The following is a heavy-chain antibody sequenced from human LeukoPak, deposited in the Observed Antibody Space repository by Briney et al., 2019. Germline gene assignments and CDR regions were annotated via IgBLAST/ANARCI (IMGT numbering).Heavy chain of an antibody. CDR1: GLTFSAFA. CDR3: ARDADYFDSSGYYRALDF. J-gene: IGHJ4*02. V-gene: IGHV3-30*04. CDR2: LSYDGEKK. Sequence: GGSLRLSCAASGLTFSAFAMHWVRQAPGKGLEWVAVLSYDGEKKYYADSVKGRFTISRDNPKSTLYLQMSSLTPEDTAVYFCARDADYFDSSGYYRALDFWGQGTLVTVSS. D-gene: IGHD3-22*01.